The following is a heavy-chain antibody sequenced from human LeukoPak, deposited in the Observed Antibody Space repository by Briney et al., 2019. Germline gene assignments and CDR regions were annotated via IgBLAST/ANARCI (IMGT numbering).Heavy chain of an antibody. D-gene: IGHD3-22*01. Sequence: SLTLSLTCTVSGGSISSGGYYWSWIRQHPGKGLEWIGYIYYSGSPYYNPSLKSRLTISVDTSKNQFSLQLTSVTAADTAVYHCARAYSYYYHSSGYYAPKYFQHWGQGTLVTVSS. V-gene: IGHV4-31*03. CDR2: IYYSGSP. CDR1: GGSISSGGYY. J-gene: IGHJ1*01. CDR3: ARAYSYYYHSSGYYAPKYFQH.